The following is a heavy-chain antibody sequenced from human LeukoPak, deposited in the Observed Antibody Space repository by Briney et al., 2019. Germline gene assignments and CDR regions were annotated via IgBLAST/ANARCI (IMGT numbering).Heavy chain of an antibody. Sequence: SETLSLTCTVSGGSISSSSYYWGWIRQPPGKGLEWIGNIYYTGSTYYNPSLKSRVTISVETSKNQFSLKLTSVTAADTAVYYCAREVSGLLWFGELFMPPNWFDPWGQGTLVTVSS. CDR2: IYYTGST. V-gene: IGHV4-39*02. D-gene: IGHD3-10*01. CDR3: AREVSGLLWFGELFMPPNWFDP. CDR1: GGSISSSSYY. J-gene: IGHJ5*02.